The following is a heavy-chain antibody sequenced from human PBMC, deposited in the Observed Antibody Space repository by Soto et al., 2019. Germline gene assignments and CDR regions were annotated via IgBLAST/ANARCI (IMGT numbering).Heavy chain of an antibody. CDR3: AGHSSGVPGYYYGMDV. CDR1: GGTFSSYA. D-gene: IGHD3-22*01. V-gene: IGHV1-69*12. J-gene: IGHJ6*02. CDR2: IIPIFDTA. Sequence: QVQLVQSGAEVKKPGSSVKVSCKASGGTFSSYAISWVRQAPGQRLEWMGGIIPIFDTADYAQKFQGRVTITADESTNTAYMELSRLRSEDTAVYYCAGHSSGVPGYYYGMDVWGQGTTATVSS.